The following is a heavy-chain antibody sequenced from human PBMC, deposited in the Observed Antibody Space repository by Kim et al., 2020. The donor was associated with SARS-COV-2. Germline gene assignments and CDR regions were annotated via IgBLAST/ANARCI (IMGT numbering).Heavy chain of an antibody. CDR1: GGTFGTYT. J-gene: IGHJ4*02. CDR2: IIPIFGTP. D-gene: IGHD3-10*01. CDR3: ARKEIIGPLDY. Sequence: SVKVSCKASGGTFGTYTITWVRQAPGQGLEWMGGIIPIFGTPDYGQNFQGRLTISADESTSTAYMELSSLRSEDTAVYYCARKEIIGPLDYWGQATLLTVSS. V-gene: IGHV1-69*13.